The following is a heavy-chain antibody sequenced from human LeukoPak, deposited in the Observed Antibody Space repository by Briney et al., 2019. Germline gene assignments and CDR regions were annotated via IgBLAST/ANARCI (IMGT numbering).Heavy chain of an antibody. CDR2: INPNSGGT. D-gene: IGHD2-2*01. J-gene: IGHJ5*02. V-gene: IGHV1-2*02. Sequence: ASVKVSCKASGYTFTGYYMHWVRQAPGQGLEWMGWINPNSGGTNYAQKFQGRVTMTRDTSISTASMELSRLRSDDTAVYYCARGLSQVVVVPAAMLFGWFDPWGQGTLVTVSS. CDR3: ARGLSQVVVVPAAMLFGWFDP. CDR1: GYTFTGYY.